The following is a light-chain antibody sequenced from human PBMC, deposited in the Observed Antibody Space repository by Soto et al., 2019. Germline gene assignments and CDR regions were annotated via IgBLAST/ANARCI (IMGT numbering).Light chain of an antibody. Sequence: QSALTQPASVSGSPGQSITISCTGTSSDVGGYNYVSWYQQHPGKAPKLMIYEVSNRPSGASNRFSGSKSGNTASLTISGLQAEDEADYYCSSYTSSSTWVFGGGTKLTAL. CDR2: EVS. V-gene: IGLV2-14*01. CDR3: SSYTSSSTWV. J-gene: IGLJ3*02. CDR1: SSDVGGYNY.